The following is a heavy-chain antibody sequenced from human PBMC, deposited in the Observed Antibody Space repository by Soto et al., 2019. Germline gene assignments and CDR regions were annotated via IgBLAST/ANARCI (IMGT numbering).Heavy chain of an antibody. Sequence: SETLSLTCAVSGGSISSSNWWSWVRQPPGKGLERIGEIHHGGSIKYKPSFKRQLTISIDKSKNQFSLNLSSVTAADTAVYHCARANSAHGLYFDLWGQGTQVTVSS. D-gene: IGHD1-26*01. CDR3: ARANSAHGLYFDL. CDR2: IHHGGSI. CDR1: GGSISSSNW. J-gene: IGHJ4*02. V-gene: IGHV4-4*02.